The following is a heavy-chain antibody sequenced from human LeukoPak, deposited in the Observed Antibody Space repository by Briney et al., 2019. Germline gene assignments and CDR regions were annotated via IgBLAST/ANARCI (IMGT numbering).Heavy chain of an antibody. CDR1: GGSVSSGSYY. J-gene: IGHJ4*02. D-gene: IGHD3-9*01. CDR2: IYYSGST. Sequence: SETLSLTCTVSGGSVSSGSYYWSWIRQPPGKGLEWIGYIYYSGSTYYNPSLKSRVTISVDTSKNQFSLKLSSVTAADTAVYYCARAALGRYFDWLRPLDYWGQGTLVTVSS. CDR3: ARAALGRYFDWLRPLDY. V-gene: IGHV4-30-4*08.